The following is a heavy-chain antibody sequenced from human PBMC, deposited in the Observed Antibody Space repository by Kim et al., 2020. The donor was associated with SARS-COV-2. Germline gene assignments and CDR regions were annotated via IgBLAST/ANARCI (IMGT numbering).Heavy chain of an antibody. CDR2: IWYDGSNK. Sequence: GGSLRLSCAASGFTFSSYGMHFVRQAPGKGLEWVAVIWYDGSNKYYADSVKGRFTISRDNSKNTLYLQMNSLRAEDTAVYYCARDRRGYSYGRDAFDIWGQGTMVTVSS. J-gene: IGHJ3*02. CDR1: GFTFSSYG. CDR3: ARDRRGYSYGRDAFDI. V-gene: IGHV3-33*01. D-gene: IGHD5-18*01.